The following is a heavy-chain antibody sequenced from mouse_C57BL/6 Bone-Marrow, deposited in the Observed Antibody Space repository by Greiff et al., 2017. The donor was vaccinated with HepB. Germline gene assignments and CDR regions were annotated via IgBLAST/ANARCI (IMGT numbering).Heavy chain of an antibody. Sequence: VKLQQSGAELVKPGASVKISCKASGYAFSSYWMNWVKQRPGKGLEWIGQIYPGDGDTNYNGKFKGKATLTADKSSSTAYMQLSSLTSEDFAVYFWARATGTPSFDYWGQGTTLTVSS. CDR1: GYAFSSYW. J-gene: IGHJ2*01. CDR2: IYPGDGDT. V-gene: IGHV1-80*01. CDR3: ARATGTPSFDY. D-gene: IGHD4-1*02.